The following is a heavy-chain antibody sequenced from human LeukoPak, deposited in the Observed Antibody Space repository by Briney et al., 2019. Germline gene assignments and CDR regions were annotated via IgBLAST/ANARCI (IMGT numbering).Heavy chain of an antibody. V-gene: IGHV4-39*01. CDR3: ARGTHYYDSGGYGYFDY. D-gene: IGHD3-22*01. J-gene: IGHJ4*02. CDR2: MSYSGNT. Sequence: SETLSLTCTVSGGSISSSNYYWGWIRQPPGKGLEWIGSMSYSGNTHYNPSLKSQVTISVDTSKNQFSLKLSSMTATDTAVYHCARGTHYYDSGGYGYFDYWGQGTLVTVSS. CDR1: GGSISSSNYY.